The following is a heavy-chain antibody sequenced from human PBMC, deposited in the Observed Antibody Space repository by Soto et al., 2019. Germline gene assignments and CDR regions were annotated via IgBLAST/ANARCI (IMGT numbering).Heavy chain of an antibody. Sequence: QVQLVQSGAEVKRPGASVKVSCKAPGDTFTSYYLNWVRQAPGQGLEWMGVINPHGGSTKYAQKFQGRITRTIDTSRSTVYMELSSLGSDDTAIYYCARSSGGNFGIIIEGSNWFDPWGQGTLVTVSS. J-gene: IGHJ5*02. CDR3: ARSSGGNFGIIIEGSNWFDP. D-gene: IGHD3-3*01. CDR1: GDTFTSYY. V-gene: IGHV1-46*01. CDR2: INPHGGST.